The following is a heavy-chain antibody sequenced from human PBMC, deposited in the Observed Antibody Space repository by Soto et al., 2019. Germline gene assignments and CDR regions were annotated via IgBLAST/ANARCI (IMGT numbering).Heavy chain of an antibody. CDR3: ARDRGSSWNNWFDP. J-gene: IGHJ5*02. CDR1: GYKCITCE. Sequence: ASVRVSCQASGYKCITCEMNWVRQAPGQRLEWMGWMNAGNGNTKYAQKFQGRIIITRDTSTSTAYMELSSLTSEDTVVYYCARDRGSSWNNWFDPWGQGTLVTVSS. CDR2: MNAGNGNT. D-gene: IGHD6-13*01. V-gene: IGHV1-3*01.